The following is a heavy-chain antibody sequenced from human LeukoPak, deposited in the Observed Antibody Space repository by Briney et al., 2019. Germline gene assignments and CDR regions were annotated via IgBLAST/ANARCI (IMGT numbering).Heavy chain of an antibody. V-gene: IGHV3-23*01. CDR2: ISGSGGST. J-gene: IGHJ4*02. D-gene: IGHD3-9*01. Sequence: QPGGSLRLSCAASGFTFSSYAMSWVRQAPGKGLEWVSAISGSGGSTYYADSVKGRFTISRDNSKNTPYLQMNSLRAEDTAVYYCAKDNDILTGRDYWGQGTLVTVSS. CDR1: GFTFSSYA. CDR3: AKDNDILTGRDY.